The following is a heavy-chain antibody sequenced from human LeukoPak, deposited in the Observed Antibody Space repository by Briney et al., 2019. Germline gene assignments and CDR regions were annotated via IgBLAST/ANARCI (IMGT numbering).Heavy chain of an antibody. CDR1: GFTFTNYA. V-gene: IGHV3-30*14. D-gene: IGHD1-26*01. Sequence: GGSLRLSCAASGFTFTNYAMDWVRQAPGKGLEWVAVISKDGSNNNYADSVKGRFTISRDNSKNTLYLQMNSLRAEDTAVYYCARRSGEGYFDCWGQGTLVTVSS. CDR3: ARRSGEGYFDC. CDR2: ISKDGSNN. J-gene: IGHJ4*02.